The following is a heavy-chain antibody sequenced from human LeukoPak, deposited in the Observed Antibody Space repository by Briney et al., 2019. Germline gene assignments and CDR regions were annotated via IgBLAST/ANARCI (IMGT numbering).Heavy chain of an antibody. J-gene: IGHJ2*01. D-gene: IGHD2-2*01. CDR1: GYSFTSYW. CDR3: ARRGYCSSTSCAVSYFDL. CDR2: IYPGDSDT. V-gene: IGHV5-51*01. Sequence: GESLKVSCKGSGYSFTSYWIGWVRQMPGKGLEWMGIIYPGDSDTRYSPSFQGQVTISADKSISTAYLQWSSLKASDTAMYYCARRGYCSSTSCAVSYFDLWGRGTLVTVSS.